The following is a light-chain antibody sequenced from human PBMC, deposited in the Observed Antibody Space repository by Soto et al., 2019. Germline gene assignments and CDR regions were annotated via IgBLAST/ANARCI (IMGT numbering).Light chain of an antibody. CDR1: QSISNS. CDR3: QQGYSPLLS. J-gene: IGKJ4*01. CDR2: ATS. V-gene: IGKV1-39*01. Sequence: DIQMTQSPSSLSASVGDRVTITCRASQSISNSLNWLQLKPGKAPKVLMYATSTLQSRVPSRFSGSGSWTDFTLTISSLQPEDSAVYYCQQGYSPLLSFGGGTRVEIK.